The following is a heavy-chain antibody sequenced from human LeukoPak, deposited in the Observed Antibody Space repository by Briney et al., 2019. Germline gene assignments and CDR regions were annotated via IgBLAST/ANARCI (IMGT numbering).Heavy chain of an antibody. CDR2: ISPGNSDI. CDR1: GYSFTNYW. CDR3: ARPYYDPDAFDI. V-gene: IGHV5-51*01. D-gene: IGHD3-22*01. J-gene: IGHJ3*02. Sequence: GESLKISCKGSGYSFTNYWIGWVRQMPGKGLEWVAIISPGNSDIKYSPSFQGQVTISADKSISTAYLQWSSLKASDTAMYYCARPYYDPDAFDIWGQGTMVTVSS.